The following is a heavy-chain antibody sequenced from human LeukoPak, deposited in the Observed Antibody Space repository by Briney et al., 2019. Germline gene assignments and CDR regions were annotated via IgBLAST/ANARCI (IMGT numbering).Heavy chain of an antibody. V-gene: IGHV1-69*06. CDR3: ASWWLRPGRHYYYYYGMDV. CDR1: GGTFSSYA. CDR2: IIPIFGTA. J-gene: IGHJ6*04. Sequence: SVKVSCKASGGTFSSYAISWVRQAPGQGLEWMGGIIPIFGTANYAQKFQGRVTITADKSTSTAYMELSSLRSEDTAVYYCASWWLRPGRHYYYYYGMDVWGKGTTVTVSS. D-gene: IGHD5-12*01.